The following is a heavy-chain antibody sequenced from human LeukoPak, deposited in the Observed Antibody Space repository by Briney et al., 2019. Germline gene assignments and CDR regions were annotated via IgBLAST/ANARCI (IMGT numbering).Heavy chain of an antibody. CDR1: GFTFSSYS. V-gene: IGHV3-21*01. CDR2: ISSSSSYI. D-gene: IGHD3-9*01. CDR3: ARGVPGDYDILTGLLGD. Sequence: GGSLRLSCAASGFTFSSYSMNWVRQAPGKELEWVSSISSSSSYIYYADLVKGRFTISRDNAKNSLYLQMNSLRAEDTAVYYCARGVPGDYDILTGLLGDWGQGTLVTVSS. J-gene: IGHJ4*02.